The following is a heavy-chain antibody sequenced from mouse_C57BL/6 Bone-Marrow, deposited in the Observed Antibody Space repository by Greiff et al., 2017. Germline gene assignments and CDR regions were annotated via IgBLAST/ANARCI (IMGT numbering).Heavy chain of an antibody. CDR1: EYEFPSHD. D-gene: IGHD2-2*01. CDR2: INSDGGST. J-gene: IGHJ4*01. V-gene: IGHV5-2*01. Sequence: EVKLMESGGGLVQPGESLKLSCESNEYEFPSHDMSWVRKTPEKRLELVAAINSDGGSTYYPDTMERRFIIARDNTKKPLYLQMSRRRSEDTALYYCARQGDGVTSSMDYWGQGTSVTVSS. CDR3: ARQGDGVTSSMDY.